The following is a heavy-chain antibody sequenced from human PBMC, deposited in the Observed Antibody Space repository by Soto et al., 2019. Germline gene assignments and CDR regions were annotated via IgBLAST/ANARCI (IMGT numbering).Heavy chain of an antibody. CDR1: GYTFTGYY. CDR3: ARDRQHCSSTSCYIGWFDP. CDR2: INPNSGGT. D-gene: IGHD2-2*02. Sequence: ASVKVSCKASGYTFTGYYMHWVRQAPGQGLEWMGWINPNSGGTNYAQKFQGRVTMTRDTSISTAYMELSRLRSDDTAVYYCARDRQHCSSTSCYIGWFDPWGQGTLVTVSS. V-gene: IGHV1-2*02. J-gene: IGHJ5*02.